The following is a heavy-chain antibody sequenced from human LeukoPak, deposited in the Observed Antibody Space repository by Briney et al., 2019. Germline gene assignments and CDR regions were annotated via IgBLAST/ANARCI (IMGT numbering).Heavy chain of an antibody. J-gene: IGHJ4*02. CDR1: GDSISPHY. D-gene: IGHD3-10*01. Sequence: SETLSLTCTVSGDSISPHYWGWIRQPPGKGLEWIGSIYHSGDTYYKSSLKSRVTISVDTSKSQFSLKLRAVTAADTAVYFCARVGGSGSFPYYFDYWGQGTLVTVSS. CDR2: IYHSGDT. CDR3: ARVGGSGSFPYYFDY. V-gene: IGHV4-38-2*02.